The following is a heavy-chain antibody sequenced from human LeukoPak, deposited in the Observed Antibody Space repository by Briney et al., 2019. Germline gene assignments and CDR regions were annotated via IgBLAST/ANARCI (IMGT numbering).Heavy chain of an antibody. V-gene: IGHV3-30*02. D-gene: IGHD5-18*01. CDR3: AKNVDSFGSNAFDI. CDR2: IRYDGSNK. Sequence: GGSLRLSWVASGLSVTFHGMDWARQPPSKWLEWLAFIRYDGSNKYYADSVKGRVTISRDNSKNTLYLQMNSLRADDTALYYCAKNVDSFGSNAFDIWGHGTLVTVSS. CDR1: GLSVTFHG. J-gene: IGHJ3*02.